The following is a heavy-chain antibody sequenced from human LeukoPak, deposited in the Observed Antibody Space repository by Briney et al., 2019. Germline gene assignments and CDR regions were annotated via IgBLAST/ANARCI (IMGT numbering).Heavy chain of an antibody. Sequence: SETLSLTCTVSGGSISSSYWSWIRQPPGKGLEWIGYISYSGSINYNPSLKSRVTISVDTSKNQFSLKLSSVTAADTAVYYCARDRGSTITYYYGMDVWGQGTTVTVSS. V-gene: IGHV4-59*01. CDR3: ARDRGSTITYYYGMDV. J-gene: IGHJ6*02. CDR1: GGSISSSY. D-gene: IGHD3-10*01. CDR2: ISYSGSI.